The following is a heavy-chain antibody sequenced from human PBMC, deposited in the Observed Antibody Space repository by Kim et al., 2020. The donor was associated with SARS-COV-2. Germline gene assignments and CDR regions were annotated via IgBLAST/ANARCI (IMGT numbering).Heavy chain of an antibody. CDR1: GFTFSSDS. CDR3: ARVDYDRF. Sequence: GGSLRLSWAASGFTFSSDSMNWVRQAPGKGLEWVSYISSSSSAIYYADSVKGRFTISRDNAKNSLYLQMNSLRAEDTSVYYCARVDYDRFSGQGTMVTVSP. D-gene: IGHD3-22*01. CDR2: ISSSSSAI. J-gene: IGHJ3*01. V-gene: IGHV3-48*04.